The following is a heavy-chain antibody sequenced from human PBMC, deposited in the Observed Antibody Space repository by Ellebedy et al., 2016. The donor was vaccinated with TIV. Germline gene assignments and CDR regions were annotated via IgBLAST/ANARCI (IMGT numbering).Heavy chain of an antibody. CDR2: ISGSGGST. CDR1: GFTFSSYA. CDR3: AKTRNGWELRDWFDP. J-gene: IGHJ5*02. V-gene: IGHV3-23*01. Sequence: GESLKISCAASGFTFSSYAMSWVRQAPGKGLEWVSAISGSGGSTYYADSVKGRFTISRDNSKNTPYLQMNSLRAEDTAVYYCAKTRNGWELRDWFDPWGQGTLVTVSS. D-gene: IGHD1-26*01.